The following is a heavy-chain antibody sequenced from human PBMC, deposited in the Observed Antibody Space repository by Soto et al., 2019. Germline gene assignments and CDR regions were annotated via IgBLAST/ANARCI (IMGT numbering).Heavy chain of an antibody. CDR3: ARGLWFGELSPRFDP. CDR2: ISSSSVSI. D-gene: IGHD3-10*01. Sequence: VRQAPGKGLEWVSYISSSSVSIYYADSVKGRFTISRDNAKNSMYLQMNSLRAEDTAVYYCARGLWFGELSPRFDPWGQGT. V-gene: IGHV3-48*01. J-gene: IGHJ5*02.